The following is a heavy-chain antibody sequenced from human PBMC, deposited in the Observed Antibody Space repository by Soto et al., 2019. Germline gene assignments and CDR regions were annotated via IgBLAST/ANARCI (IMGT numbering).Heavy chain of an antibody. Sequence: GGSMRISCAASGLTFSSYGMHWVRQAPGKGLEWVADISYAGSGKYYADSVKGRFTISRDNSKNTLYLQLNSLRPEDTAVYYCASLASAGTRPFDYWGQGTLVTVSS. CDR3: ASLASAGTRPFDY. CDR1: GLTFSSYG. D-gene: IGHD6-13*01. CDR2: ISYAGSGK. J-gene: IGHJ4*02. V-gene: IGHV3-30*03.